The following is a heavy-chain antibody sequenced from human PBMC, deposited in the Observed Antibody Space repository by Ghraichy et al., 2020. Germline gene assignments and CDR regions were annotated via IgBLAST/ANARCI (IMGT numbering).Heavy chain of an antibody. V-gene: IGHV3-23*01. CDR2: ISGSGGST. Sequence: GGSLRLSCAASGFTFSSYAMSWVRQAPGKGLEWVSAISGSGGSTYYADSVKGRFTISRDNSKNTLYLQMNSLRAEDTAVYYCAKEPHDYDYVWGSYRSYGMDVWGQGTTVTVSS. CDR1: GFTFSSYA. CDR3: AKEPHDYDYVWGSYRSYGMDV. J-gene: IGHJ6*02. D-gene: IGHD3-16*02.